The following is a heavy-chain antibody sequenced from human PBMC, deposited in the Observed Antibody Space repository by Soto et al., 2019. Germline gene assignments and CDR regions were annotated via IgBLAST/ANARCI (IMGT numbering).Heavy chain of an antibody. J-gene: IGHJ4*02. CDR3: ARGYSSGPDY. Sequence: EVQLVESGGGLVQPGGSLRLSCAASGFSFSNHWMHWVRQVPGKGLVWVARINSDGGTTTYADSVKGRFTISRANARNTLYLQMDSLRAEDTALYYCARGYSSGPDYWGQGTLVTVSS. D-gene: IGHD6-19*01. V-gene: IGHV3-74*01. CDR2: INSDGGTT. CDR1: GFSFSNHW.